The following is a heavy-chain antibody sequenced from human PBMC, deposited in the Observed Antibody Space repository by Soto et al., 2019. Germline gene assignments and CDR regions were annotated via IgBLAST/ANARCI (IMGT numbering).Heavy chain of an antibody. D-gene: IGHD3-10*01. Sequence: QITLKESGPTLVRTTQTLTLTCTFSGFSLTTSGVGVGWIRQPPGKALEWLAVIYWDDDKRYSSSLKSRLTITKDTSKNHVVLTMTNMDHVDTATYYCAHHPYYGLGSYSFDYWGQGTLVTVSS. CDR1: GFSLTTSGVG. V-gene: IGHV2-5*02. CDR2: IYWDDDK. CDR3: AHHPYYGLGSYSFDY. J-gene: IGHJ4*02.